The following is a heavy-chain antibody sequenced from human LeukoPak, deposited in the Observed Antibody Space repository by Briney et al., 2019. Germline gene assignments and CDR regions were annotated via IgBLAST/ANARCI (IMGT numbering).Heavy chain of an antibody. J-gene: IGHJ4*02. CDR3: ARHAGGISATGTRPFVY. CDR1: GGSLSRYY. CDR2: VYYSGSN. Sequence: SETLSLTCTVSGGSLSRYYWSWIRQPPGKGREWIGSVYYSGSNYYHPPLKRRVTMAVATSKKQFSLKLSSVTAADTAVYYCARHAGGISATGTRPFVYWGQGNLVTVSS. D-gene: IGHD6-13*01. V-gene: IGHV4-59*04.